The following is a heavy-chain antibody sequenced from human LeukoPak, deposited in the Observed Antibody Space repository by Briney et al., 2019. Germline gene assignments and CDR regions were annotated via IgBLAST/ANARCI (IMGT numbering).Heavy chain of an antibody. D-gene: IGHD1-26*01. Sequence: GGSLRLSCAASGFTFSSCAMSWVREAPGKGLEWVSTIIDSGNSIYYADSAEGRFTISRDNSKNTLYLQMNRLRDGDTAVYYCAKDPIFSGSYGVFDYWGLGTLVTVSS. J-gene: IGHJ4*02. CDR2: IIDSGNSI. CDR3: AKDPIFSGSYGVFDY. CDR1: GFTFSSCA. V-gene: IGHV3-23*01.